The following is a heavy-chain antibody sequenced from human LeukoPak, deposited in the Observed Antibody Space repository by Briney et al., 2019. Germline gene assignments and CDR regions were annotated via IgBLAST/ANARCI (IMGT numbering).Heavy chain of an antibody. J-gene: IGHJ4*02. Sequence: ASVKVSCKASEYTFTGYYMHWVRQAPGQGLEWMGWINPNSGGTNYAQKFQGRVTMTRDTSISTAYMELSRLRSDDTAVYYCARVIGYSSSLLDYWGQGTLVTVSS. CDR3: ARVIGYSSSLLDY. CDR1: EYTFTGYY. D-gene: IGHD6-13*01. V-gene: IGHV1-2*02. CDR2: INPNSGGT.